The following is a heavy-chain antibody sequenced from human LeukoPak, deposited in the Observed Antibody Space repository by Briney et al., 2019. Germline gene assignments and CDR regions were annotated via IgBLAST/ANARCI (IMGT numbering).Heavy chain of an antibody. V-gene: IGHV3-7*01. CDR3: ARDGSNSLHYYYMEV. Sequence: GGSLRLSCAGSRFTFSIYWMTWVRQAPGKGLEWVANINQDESDTYYGDSVKGRFTISRDNAKNSLYLQMDSLRAEDTAVYYCARDGSNSLHYYYMEVWGRGTTVTVSS. J-gene: IGHJ6*03. D-gene: IGHD4-23*01. CDR2: INQDESDT. CDR1: RFTFSIYW.